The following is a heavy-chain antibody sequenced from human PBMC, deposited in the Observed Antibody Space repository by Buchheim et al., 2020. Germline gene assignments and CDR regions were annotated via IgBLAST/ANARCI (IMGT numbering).Heavy chain of an antibody. J-gene: IGHJ4*02. V-gene: IGHV1-46*03. CDR2: INPGGEPI. CDR3: ARELGSTYYFDY. CDR1: GYTFTRFY. D-gene: IGHD3-10*01. Sequence: QVQLVQSGAEVKKPGASVRISCKASGYTFTRFYIHWFRQAPGQGLEWMGIINPGGEPITYALKFQGRVTMTRDTSTNTVYMELSSLISEDTAMYYCARELGSTYYFDYWGQGTL.